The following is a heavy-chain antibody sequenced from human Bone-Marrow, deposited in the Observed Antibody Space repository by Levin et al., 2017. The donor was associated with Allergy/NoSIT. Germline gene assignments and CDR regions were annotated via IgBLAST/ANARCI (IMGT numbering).Heavy chain of an antibody. V-gene: IGHV1-2*06. CDR1: GYTFTGYY. CDR3: AKERGGGTWYYDY. CDR2: TNPNTGGT. Sequence: ASVKVSCKASGYTFTGYYMLWVRQAPGQGLEWMGRTNPNTGGTSYVQKFQGRVTMTRDTSINTAYMELSRLRSDDTAFYYCAKERGGGTWYYDYWGQGTLVTVSS. J-gene: IGHJ4*02. D-gene: IGHD2-15*01.